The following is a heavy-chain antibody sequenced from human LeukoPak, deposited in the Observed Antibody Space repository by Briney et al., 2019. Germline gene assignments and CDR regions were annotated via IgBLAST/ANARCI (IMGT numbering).Heavy chain of an antibody. Sequence: PGGSLRLSCAASGFTFSRYCMSWVRQAPGKGLEWVANIKEDSSETYYVDPVKGRFTISRDNAKNSLYLQMNSLRAEDTAVYFCARDILANYYGSGNDYWGQGTLVTVSS. V-gene: IGHV3-7*01. CDR2: IKEDSSET. D-gene: IGHD3-10*01. J-gene: IGHJ4*02. CDR1: GFTFSRYC. CDR3: ARDILANYYGSGNDY.